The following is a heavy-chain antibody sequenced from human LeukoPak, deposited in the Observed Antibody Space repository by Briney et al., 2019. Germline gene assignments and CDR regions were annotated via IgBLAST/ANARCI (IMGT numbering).Heavy chain of an antibody. CDR3: TTVLSSNRYNLGDY. CDR2: ISPDGSTT. Sequence: PGGSLRLSCAASGFTFSRYWMHWVRHAPGKGLMWVSRISPDGSTTLYADSVKGRFTISRDNAKNTLYLQMNSLGAEDTAVYYCTTVLSSNRYNLGDYRGQGTLVGVSS. CDR1: GFTFSRYW. D-gene: IGHD6-13*01. V-gene: IGHV3-74*03. J-gene: IGHJ4*02.